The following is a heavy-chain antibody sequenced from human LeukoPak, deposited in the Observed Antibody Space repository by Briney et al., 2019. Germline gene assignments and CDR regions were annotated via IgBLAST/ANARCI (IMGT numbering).Heavy chain of an antibody. CDR3: AREGDSYGSDAFDI. V-gene: IGHV1-2*02. D-gene: IGHD5-18*01. Sequence: GASVKVSCKASGYTFTGYYMHWVRQAPGQGLEWMGWINPNSGGTNYAQKFQGRVTMTRDTSISTAYMELSRLRSDDTAVYYCAREGDSYGSDAFDIWGQGTIVTVSS. CDR2: INPNSGGT. CDR1: GYTFTGYY. J-gene: IGHJ3*02.